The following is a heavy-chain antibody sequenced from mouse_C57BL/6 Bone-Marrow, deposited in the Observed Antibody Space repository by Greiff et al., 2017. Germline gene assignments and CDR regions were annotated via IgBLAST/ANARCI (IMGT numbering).Heavy chain of an antibody. CDR2: INPSSGYT. J-gene: IGHJ2*01. CDR1: GYTFTSYT. D-gene: IGHD1-1*01. Sequence: VLLVESGAELARPGASVKMSCKASGYTFTSYTMHWVKQRPGQGLEWIGYINPSSGYTKYNQKFKDKATLTADKSSSTAYMQLSSLTSEDSAVYDCERRSNYYGSSYGEEDYFDYWGQGTTLTVSS. V-gene: IGHV1-4*01. CDR3: ERRSNYYGSSYGEEDYFDY.